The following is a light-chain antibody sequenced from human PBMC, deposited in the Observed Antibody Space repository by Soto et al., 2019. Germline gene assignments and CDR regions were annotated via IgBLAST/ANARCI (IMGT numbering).Light chain of an antibody. CDR1: TSDVGGYNY. CDR3: SSYRSSSPYV. J-gene: IGLJ1*01. CDR2: DVN. V-gene: IGLV2-14*03. Sequence: QSALTQPASVSGSPGQSITISCTGTTSDVGGYNYVSWYQQHPGKAPKLMIYDVNIRPSGVSNRFSGSKSGNTASLTISGXXXXDEADYYCSSYRSSSPYVFGTGTQLTVL.